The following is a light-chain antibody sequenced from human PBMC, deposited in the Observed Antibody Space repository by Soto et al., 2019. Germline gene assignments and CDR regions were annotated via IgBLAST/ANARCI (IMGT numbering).Light chain of an antibody. CDR1: SSNIGAGYD. Sequence: QSVLTQPASVSGSPGQSITISCSGSSSNIGAGYDVHWYQQLPGTAPRLLIYVSRNRPSGVPDRFSGSKSGTSASLAITGLQTDDEADYYCQSYDSSLRLAVFGGGTKLTVL. V-gene: IGLV1-40*01. J-gene: IGLJ3*02. CDR2: VSR. CDR3: QSYDSSLRLAV.